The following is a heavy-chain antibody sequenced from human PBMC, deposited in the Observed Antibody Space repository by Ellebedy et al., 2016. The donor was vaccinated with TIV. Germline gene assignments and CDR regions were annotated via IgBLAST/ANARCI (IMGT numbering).Heavy chain of an antibody. CDR2: SYTTGVT. Sequence: MPSETLSLTCTVSGAYVRSYYWSWIRQSAGKGLEWFGVSYTTGVTDYNPSLKSRVTLSVDTSRNQFSLKLSSVTAADTAMYYCAGLYVWGQGTLVTVSS. V-gene: IGHV4-4*07. CDR1: GAYVRSYY. J-gene: IGHJ4*02. D-gene: IGHD3-10*02. CDR3: AGLYV.